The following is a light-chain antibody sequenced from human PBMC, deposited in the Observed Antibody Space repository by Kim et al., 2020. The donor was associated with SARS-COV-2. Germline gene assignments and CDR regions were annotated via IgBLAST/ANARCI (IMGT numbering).Light chain of an antibody. V-gene: IGKV1-27*01. CDR1: QGISHY. CDR3: QKYDSAPHT. CDR2: AAS. Sequence: DIQMTQSPSSLSASVGDRVTVTCRASQGISHYLAWYQQKPGKVPKLLIFAASTLQSGVPSRFSGSGSGTDFTLTISSLKPEDVATYYCQKYDSAPHTFGQGTKLEI. J-gene: IGKJ2*01.